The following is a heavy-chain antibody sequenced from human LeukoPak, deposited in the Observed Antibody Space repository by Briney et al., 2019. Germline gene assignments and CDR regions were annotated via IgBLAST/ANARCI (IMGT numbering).Heavy chain of an antibody. V-gene: IGHV4-34*01. CDR3: ARDYGDYVGWFDP. Sequence: KPSETLSLTCAVYGVSFSGYYWSWIRQPPGKGLEWIGEINHSGSTNYNPSLKSRVTISVDTSKNQFSLKLSSVTAADTAVYYCARDYGDYVGWFDPWGQGTLVTVSS. CDR2: INHSGST. J-gene: IGHJ5*02. D-gene: IGHD4-17*01. CDR1: GVSFSGYY.